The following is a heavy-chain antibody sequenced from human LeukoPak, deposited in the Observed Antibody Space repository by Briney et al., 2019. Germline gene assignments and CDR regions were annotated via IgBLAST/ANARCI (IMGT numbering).Heavy chain of an antibody. CDR1: GASISPYY. Sequence: SETLSLTCTVSGASISPYYWTWIRQPPGKGLEWIGYINYSGSTNYNPSLKSRVTISVDTSKNQFSLKLTSVTAADTAVYYCARDDYYDQLGAAFDIWGQGTMVTVSS. V-gene: IGHV4-59*01. CDR3: ARDDYYDQLGAAFDI. D-gene: IGHD3-22*01. CDR2: INYSGST. J-gene: IGHJ3*02.